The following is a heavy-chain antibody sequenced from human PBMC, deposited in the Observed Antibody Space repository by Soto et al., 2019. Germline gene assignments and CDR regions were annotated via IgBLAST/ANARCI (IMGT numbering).Heavy chain of an antibody. D-gene: IGHD3-10*01. J-gene: IGHJ5*02. CDR1: GGTFSSYA. CDR3: ARYPYYYGSGGYWFDP. Sequence: QVQLVQSGAEVKKPGSSVKVSCKASGGTFSSYAISWVRQAPGQGLEWMGGIIPIFGTANYAQKFQGRVTITADESTSTAYMEPSSLRSEDTAVYYCARYPYYYGSGGYWFDPWGQGTLVTVSS. V-gene: IGHV1-69*01. CDR2: IIPIFGTA.